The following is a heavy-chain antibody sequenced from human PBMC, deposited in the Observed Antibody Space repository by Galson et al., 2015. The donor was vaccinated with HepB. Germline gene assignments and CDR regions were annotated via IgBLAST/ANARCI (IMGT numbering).Heavy chain of an antibody. V-gene: IGHV3-7*03. CDR3: ARRGGRYYYDTSEYPHAFDY. CDR1: GFTFGSYW. Sequence: SLRLSCAASGFTFGSYWMSWVRQAPGKGLEWVANIKQDGSEKSYVDSVHGRFTISRDNAKNSLYLQMSSLRAEDTAIYYCARRGGRYYYDTSEYPHAFDYWGQGTLVTVSS. CDR2: IKQDGSEK. J-gene: IGHJ4*02. D-gene: IGHD3-22*01.